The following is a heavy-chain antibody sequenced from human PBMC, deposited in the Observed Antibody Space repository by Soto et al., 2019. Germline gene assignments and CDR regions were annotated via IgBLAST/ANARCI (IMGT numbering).Heavy chain of an antibody. V-gene: IGHV3-53*04. CDR3: ARDPYYDSSGYLASNGMDV. Sequence: PSETLSLTCAVSGASIGTSNWWSWVRQAPGKGLEWVSVIYSDGSTYYADSVKGRFTISRHNSKNTLYLQMNSLRAEDTAVYYCARDPYYDSSGYLASNGMDVWGQGTTVTVSS. CDR2: IYSDGST. J-gene: IGHJ6*02. D-gene: IGHD3-22*01. CDR1: GASIGTSNW.